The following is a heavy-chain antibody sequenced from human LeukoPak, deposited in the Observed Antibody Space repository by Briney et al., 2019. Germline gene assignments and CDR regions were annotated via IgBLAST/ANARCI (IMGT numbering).Heavy chain of an antibody. Sequence: PSETLSLTCTVSGGSISSSSYYWGWIRQPPGKGLEWIGSIYYSGSTYYNPSLKSRVTISVDTSKNQFSLKLSSVTAADTAVYYCARDKGRGLDFDYWGQGTLVTVSS. CDR2: IYYSGST. CDR3: ARDKGRGLDFDY. V-gene: IGHV4-39*07. CDR1: GGSISSSSYY. D-gene: IGHD3-10*01. J-gene: IGHJ4*02.